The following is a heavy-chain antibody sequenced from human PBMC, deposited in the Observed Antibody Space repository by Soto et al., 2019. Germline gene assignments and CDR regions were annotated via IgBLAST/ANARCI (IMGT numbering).Heavy chain of an antibody. J-gene: IGHJ6*02. CDR1: GGSISSGGYS. CDR2: IYHSGST. D-gene: IGHD6-6*01. Sequence: SETLSLTCAVSGGSISSGGYSWSWIRQPPGKGLEWIGYIYHSGSTYYNPSLKSRVTILVDRSKNQFSLKLSSVTAADTAVYYCAREGAAPYYYYGMDVWGQGTTVTVSS. V-gene: IGHV4-30-2*01. CDR3: AREGAAPYYYYGMDV.